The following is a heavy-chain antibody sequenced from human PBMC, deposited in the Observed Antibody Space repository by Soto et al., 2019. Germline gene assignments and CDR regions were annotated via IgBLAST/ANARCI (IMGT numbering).Heavy chain of an antibody. J-gene: IGHJ4*01. CDR3: ATDGADQQLGY. V-gene: IGHV3-48*01. CDR2: ISHSGDSI. CDR1: GFDFSDYN. D-gene: IGHD6-13*01. Sequence: EVQLVQSGGGSVQPGGFLRLSCITSGFDFSDYNLNWVRQAPGKGLEWVAYISHSGDSIYYADSVEGRFIISRDHAKKSLYLQMSSLSAADSAMYYCATDGADQQLGYWGQGTLVTVSS.